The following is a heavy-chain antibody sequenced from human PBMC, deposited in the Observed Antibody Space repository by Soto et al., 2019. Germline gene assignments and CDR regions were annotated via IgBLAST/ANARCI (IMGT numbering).Heavy chain of an antibody. V-gene: IGHV1-46*01. J-gene: IGHJ6*03. Sequence: QVQLVQSGAEVKKPGASVKVSCKTSGYTFTNYSMYWVRQAPGQGLEWMGITNPSGDTTAYAQKFQGRVSMTRDTSTSTVYMELNSLRSEDTALYYCARGMAVTTTSVGHYYYMDVWGKGTTVTVSS. CDR1: GYTFTNYS. CDR2: TNPSGDTT. D-gene: IGHD6-19*01. CDR3: ARGMAVTTTSVGHYYYMDV.